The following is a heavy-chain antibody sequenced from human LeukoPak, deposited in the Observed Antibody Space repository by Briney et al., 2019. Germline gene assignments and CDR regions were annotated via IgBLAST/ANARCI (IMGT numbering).Heavy chain of an antibody. J-gene: IGHJ3*02. D-gene: IGHD1-26*01. CDR3: ARDKSPAWELESSDAFDI. V-gene: IGHV3-66*01. Sequence: GGSLRLSCAASGFTVSSNYMSWVRQAPGKGLEWVSVIYSGGSTYYADSVKGRFTISRDNSKNTLYLQMNSLRAEDTAVYYCARDKSPAWELESSDAFDIWGQGTMVTVSS. CDR2: IYSGGST. CDR1: GFTVSSNY.